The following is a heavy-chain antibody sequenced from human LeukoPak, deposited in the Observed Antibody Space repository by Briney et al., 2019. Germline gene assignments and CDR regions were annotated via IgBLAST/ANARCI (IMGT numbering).Heavy chain of an antibody. CDR2: INPSGGRT. CDR3: ARDQRYYDSSGHLDY. D-gene: IGHD3-22*01. CDR1: GYTFTGYY. J-gene: IGHJ4*02. Sequence: ASVKVSCKASGYTFTGYYMHWVRQAPGQGLEWMGIINPSGGRTSYAQKFQGRVTMTRDTSTSTAYMELSSLRSEDTAVYYCARDQRYYDSSGHLDYWGQGTLVTVSS. V-gene: IGHV1-46*01.